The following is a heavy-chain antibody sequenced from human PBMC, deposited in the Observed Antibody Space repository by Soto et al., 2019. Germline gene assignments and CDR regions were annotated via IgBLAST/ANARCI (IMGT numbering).Heavy chain of an antibody. CDR2: ISGSGGST. V-gene: IGHV3-23*01. Sequence: EVQLLESGGGLVQPGGSLRLSCAASGFTFSSYAMSWVRQAPGKGLEWVSAISGSGGSTYYADSVKGRFTISRDNSKNTLYLQMNNLRAEDTAVYYCAKTVYYDFWSGPSRFDYWGQGTLVTVSS. CDR3: AKTVYYDFWSGPSRFDY. D-gene: IGHD3-3*01. CDR1: GFTFSSYA. J-gene: IGHJ4*02.